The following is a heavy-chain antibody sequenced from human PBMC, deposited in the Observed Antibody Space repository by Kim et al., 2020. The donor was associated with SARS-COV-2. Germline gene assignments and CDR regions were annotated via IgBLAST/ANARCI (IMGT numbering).Heavy chain of an antibody. V-gene: IGHV4-34*01. D-gene: IGHD3-10*01. J-gene: IGHJ4*02. Sequence: KSRVTISVDTSKNQFSLKLSSVTAADTAVYYCASGREIEGHYGSGSYFLYWGQGTLVTVSS. CDR3: ASGREIEGHYGSGSYFLY.